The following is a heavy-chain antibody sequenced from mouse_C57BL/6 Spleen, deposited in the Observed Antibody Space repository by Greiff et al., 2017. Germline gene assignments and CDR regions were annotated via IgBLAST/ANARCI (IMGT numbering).Heavy chain of an antibody. J-gene: IGHJ1*03. Sequence: EVKLMESGPGLVKPSQSLSLTCSVTGYSITSGYYWNWIRQFPGNKLEWMGYISYDGSNNYNPSLKNRISITRDTSKNQFFLKLNSVTTEDTATYYCARRDFNWYFDVWGTGTTVTVSS. CDR2: ISYDGSN. CDR3: ARRDFNWYFDV. V-gene: IGHV3-6*01. CDR1: GYSITSGYY. D-gene: IGHD3-3*01.